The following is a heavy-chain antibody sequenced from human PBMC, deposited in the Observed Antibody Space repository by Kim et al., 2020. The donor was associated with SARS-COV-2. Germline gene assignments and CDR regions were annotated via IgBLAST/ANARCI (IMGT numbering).Heavy chain of an antibody. V-gene: IGHV3-23*01. D-gene: IGHD1-26*01. CDR2: IADSGGNT. Sequence: GGSLRLSCATSGFTFSSYAMNWVRQAPGKGLEWVAVIADSGGNTYYAESVKDRFTISRDNSKNTLYLQMRSLRVEDTAVYYCAKGVTGCYVEPDAYYYWG. CDR1: GFTFSSYA. CDR3: AKGVTGCYVEPDAYYY. J-gene: IGHJ4*01.